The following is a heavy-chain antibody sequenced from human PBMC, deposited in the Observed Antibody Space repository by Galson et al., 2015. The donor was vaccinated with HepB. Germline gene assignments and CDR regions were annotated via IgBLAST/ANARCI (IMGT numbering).Heavy chain of an antibody. CDR1: GFTFRDYY. Sequence: SLRLSCAASGFTFRDYYMSWIRQTPGKGLEWLSYISSNTGTYTNYADSVKGRLTISRDNAENSLYLQMSSLRVEDTAVYYCARVADSHYGDHTHFDSWGQGNLVTVSS. CDR3: ARVADSHYGDHTHFDS. CDR2: ISSNTGTYT. V-gene: IGHV3-11*06. J-gene: IGHJ4*02. D-gene: IGHD4-17*01.